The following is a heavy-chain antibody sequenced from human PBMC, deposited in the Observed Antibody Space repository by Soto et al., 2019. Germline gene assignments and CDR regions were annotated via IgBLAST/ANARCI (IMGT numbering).Heavy chain of an antibody. D-gene: IGHD1-1*01. CDR1: GYTFTSYD. CDR2: MNPNSGNT. CDR3: ARGLFVQLERLFDV. V-gene: IGHV1-8*01. Sequence: QVQLVQSGAEVKKPGASVKVSCKASGYTFTSYDINWVRQATGQGIEWMGWMNPNSGNTGYAQKLHGRVTLTGSSSISTVYMGLSGMRSGESVVYYCARGLFVQLERLFDVWGKGTLVTDSS. J-gene: IGHJ4*02.